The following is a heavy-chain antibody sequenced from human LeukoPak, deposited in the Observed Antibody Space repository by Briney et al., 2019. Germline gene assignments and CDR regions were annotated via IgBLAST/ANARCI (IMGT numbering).Heavy chain of an antibody. J-gene: IGHJ4*02. D-gene: IGHD4-23*01. CDR3: ARGDYGGKSADLTTFDY. Sequence: GGSLRLSCAASGFPFSSYGMHWVRQAPGKGLEWVARLVCDARSDYANSVKGRFSISRDDSKNTLFLDMSNLRVEDTALYYCARGDYGGKSADLTTFDYWGQGTLVTVSS. V-gene: IGHV3-33*01. CDR1: GFPFSSYG. CDR2: LVCDARS.